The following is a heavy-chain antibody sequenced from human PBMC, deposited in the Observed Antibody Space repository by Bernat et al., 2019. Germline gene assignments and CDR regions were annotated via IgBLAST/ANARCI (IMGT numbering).Heavy chain of an antibody. CDR1: GFTFSSYA. V-gene: IGHV3-30-3*01. Sequence: QVQLVESGGGVVQPGRSLRLSCAASGFTFSSYAMHWVRQAPGKGLEWVVVISYDGSNKYYADSVKGRFTISRDNSKNTLYLQMNSLRAEDTAVYYCEGDYDYWGQGTLVTVSS. CDR3: EGDYDY. D-gene: IGHD4-11*01. J-gene: IGHJ4*02. CDR2: ISYDGSNK.